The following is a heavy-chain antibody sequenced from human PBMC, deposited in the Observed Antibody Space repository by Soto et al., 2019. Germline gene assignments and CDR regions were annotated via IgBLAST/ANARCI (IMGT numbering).Heavy chain of an antibody. D-gene: IGHD6-19*01. Sequence: RLSCAASGFTFSSYAMSWVRQAPGKGLEWVSSISGSGGGTYYADSVKGRFTFSRDNSKNTLYLHMTNLRAEDTAVYYCAKDGNWLDVYFDVWGQGTPVTVSS. J-gene: IGHJ4*02. CDR2: ISGSGGGT. CDR3: AKDGNWLDVYFDV. CDR1: GFTFSSYA. V-gene: IGHV3-23*01.